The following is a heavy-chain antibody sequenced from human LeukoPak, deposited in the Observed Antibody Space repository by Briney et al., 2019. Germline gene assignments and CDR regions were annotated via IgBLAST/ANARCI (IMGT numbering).Heavy chain of an antibody. Sequence: EWSLRLSCAASGFTVSDYAMSWVRQAPGKGLEWVSTASYYVGKQYHADSVRGRFTVSRDNSRNTVSLQMSSLRVEDTGIYYCAKAGIGADGAGFLCEYWGQGTLVTVSS. J-gene: IGHJ4*02. CDR2: ASYYVGKQ. D-gene: IGHD1-1*01. CDR1: GFTVSDYA. V-gene: IGHV3-23*01. CDR3: AKAGIGADGAGFLCEY.